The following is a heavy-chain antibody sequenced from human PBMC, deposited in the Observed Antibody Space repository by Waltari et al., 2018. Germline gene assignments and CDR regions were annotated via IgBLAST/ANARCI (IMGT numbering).Heavy chain of an antibody. J-gene: IGHJ4*02. CDR1: GFSLSTSGMC. V-gene: IGHV2-70*15. CDR2: IDWDDDK. CDR3: ARIKGGSSWYSWVDY. Sequence: QVTLRESGPALVKPTQTLTLTCTFSGFSLSTSGMCVTWILQPPGKALEWLARIDWDDDKYYSTSLKTRLTISKDTSKNQVVLTMTNMDPVDTATYYCARIKGGSSWYSWVDYWGQGTLVTVSS. D-gene: IGHD6-13*01.